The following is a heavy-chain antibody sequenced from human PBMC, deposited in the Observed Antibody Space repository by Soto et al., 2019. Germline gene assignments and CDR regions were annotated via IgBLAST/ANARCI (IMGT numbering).Heavy chain of an antibody. CDR2: IYPGDSDT. Sequence: PGESLKISCNGSGYSFTSDWIGWVRQMPGKGLEWMGIIYPGDSDTRYSPSFQGQVTISADKSISTAYLQWSSLKASDTAMYYCARLKVMITFGGVIVKYGMDVWGQGTTVTVSS. CDR3: ARLKVMITFGGVIVKYGMDV. CDR1: GYSFTSDW. D-gene: IGHD3-16*02. V-gene: IGHV5-51*01. J-gene: IGHJ6*02.